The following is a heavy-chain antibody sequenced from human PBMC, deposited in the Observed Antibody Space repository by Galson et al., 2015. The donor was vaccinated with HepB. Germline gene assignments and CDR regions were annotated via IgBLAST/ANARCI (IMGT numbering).Heavy chain of an antibody. CDR2: ISKDGSNK. J-gene: IGHJ4*02. CDR3: ARDYHDSSGYYLSGD. D-gene: IGHD3-22*01. CDR1: GFTFSTFA. Sequence: SLRLSCAASGFTFSTFAMHWVRQAPGRGLEWVAVISKDGSNKYYADSVKGRFTISRDSSKDTLSLQMNSLRPEDTAVYYCARDYHDSSGYYLSGDWGQGTLVTVSS. V-gene: IGHV3-30*04.